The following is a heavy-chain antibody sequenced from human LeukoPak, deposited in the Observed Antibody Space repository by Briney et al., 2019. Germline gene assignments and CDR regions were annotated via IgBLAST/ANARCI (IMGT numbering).Heavy chain of an antibody. D-gene: IGHD6-13*01. J-gene: IGHJ3*02. V-gene: IGHV1-69*05. CDR1: GGTFSSYA. CDR2: IIPIFGTA. Sequence: GSSVKVSCKASGGTFSSYAISWVRQAPGQGLEWMGGIIPIFGTANYAQKFQGRVTITTDESTSTAYMELSSLRSEDTAVYYCARDGGGGSSWNDAFDIWGQGTMVTVSS. CDR3: ARDGGGGSSWNDAFDI.